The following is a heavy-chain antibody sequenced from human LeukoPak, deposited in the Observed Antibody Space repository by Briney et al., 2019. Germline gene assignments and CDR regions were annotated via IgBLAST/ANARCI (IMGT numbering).Heavy chain of an antibody. Sequence: ASVKVSCKASGYTFTGYYMHWVRQAPGQGLEWMGWINPNSGGTNYAQKFQGRVTMTRDTSISTAYMELSRLRSDDTAVYYCARGGLYDILTGGFDYWSQGTLVTVSS. CDR2: INPNSGGT. D-gene: IGHD3-9*01. CDR3: ARGGLYDILTGGFDY. CDR1: GYTFTGYY. V-gene: IGHV1-2*02. J-gene: IGHJ4*02.